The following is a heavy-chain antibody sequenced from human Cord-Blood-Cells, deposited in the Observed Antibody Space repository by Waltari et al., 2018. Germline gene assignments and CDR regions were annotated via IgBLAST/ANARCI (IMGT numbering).Heavy chain of an antibody. J-gene: IGHJ4*02. CDR2: IKQDGSEK. CDR1: GFTFSSYW. V-gene: IGHV3-7*01. CDR3: ARDGSYGDYDY. D-gene: IGHD4-17*01. Sequence: EVQLVESGGGLVQPGGSLRLSCAASGFTFSSYWLSRVRQAPGTGMEWVANIKQDGSEKYYVDSVKGRFTISRDNAKNSLYLQMNSLRAEDTAVYYCARDGSYGDYDYWGQGTLVTVSS.